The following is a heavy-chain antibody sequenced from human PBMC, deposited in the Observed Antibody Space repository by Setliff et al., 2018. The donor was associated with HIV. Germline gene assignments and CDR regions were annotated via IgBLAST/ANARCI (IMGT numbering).Heavy chain of an antibody. Sequence: QPGGSLRLSCAASGFTFSHYWMHWVRQGPGKGLVWVSRISDDGSSTGYAGSVKGRFTISRDNAKNTLFLEMNSLRAEDTAVYYCARVRTHYYDSSGYWGMDVWGKGTTVTVSS. CDR1: GFTFSHYW. J-gene: IGHJ6*03. CDR2: ISDDGSST. CDR3: ARVRTHYYDSSGYWGMDV. D-gene: IGHD3-22*01. V-gene: IGHV3-74*01.